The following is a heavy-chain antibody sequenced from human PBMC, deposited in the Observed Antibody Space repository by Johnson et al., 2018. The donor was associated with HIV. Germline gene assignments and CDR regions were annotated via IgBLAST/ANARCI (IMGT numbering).Heavy chain of an antibody. CDR1: GFAFRTYW. CDR2: IYNYGSRT. V-gene: IGHV3-74*03. D-gene: IGHD4-17*01. J-gene: IGHJ3*02. CDR3: AKGNGDYRSDAFDI. Sequence: MLLVESGGGLVQPGGSLRLSCAASGFAFRTYWMVWVRQVPGKRPVWVARIYNYGSRTTYADSVRGRFTISRDNAKYTVDLQMNSLRAEDTAVYYCAKGNGDYRSDAFDIWGQGTMVTVSS.